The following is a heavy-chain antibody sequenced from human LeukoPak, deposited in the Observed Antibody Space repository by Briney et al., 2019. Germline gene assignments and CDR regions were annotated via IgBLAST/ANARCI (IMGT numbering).Heavy chain of an antibody. J-gene: IGHJ4*02. CDR1: GFTFSSYS. D-gene: IGHD3-22*01. CDR3: ARGGYYDSSGPLGDY. Sequence: PGGSLRLSCAASGFTFSSYSMNWVRQAPGKGLEWVSSISSSSSYIYYADSVKGRFTISRDNAKNSLYLQTNSLRAEDTAVYYCARGGYYDSSGPLGDYWGQGTLVTVSS. V-gene: IGHV3-21*01. CDR2: ISSSSSYI.